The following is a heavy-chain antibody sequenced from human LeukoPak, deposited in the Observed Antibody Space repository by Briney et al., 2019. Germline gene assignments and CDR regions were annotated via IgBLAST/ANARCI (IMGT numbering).Heavy chain of an antibody. D-gene: IGHD3-22*01. V-gene: IGHV3-23*01. Sequence: SGGSLRLSCAASGFTFSSYAMSWVRQAPGKGLEWVSAISGSGGSTYYADSVKGRFTISRDNSKNTLYLQMNSLRDEDTAVYYCARSRGYYYDFVDYWGQGTLVTVSS. J-gene: IGHJ4*02. CDR1: GFTFSSYA. CDR2: ISGSGGST. CDR3: ARSRGYYYDFVDY.